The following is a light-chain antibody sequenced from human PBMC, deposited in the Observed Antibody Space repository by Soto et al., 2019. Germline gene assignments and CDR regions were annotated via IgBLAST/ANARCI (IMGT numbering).Light chain of an antibody. J-gene: IGKJ1*01. V-gene: IGKV3-15*01. CDR1: QSVSSSY. Sequence: EIVLTQSPGTLSLSPGERATLSCRASQSVSSSYLAWYQQKPGQAPRLLIHGASTRATGIPARFSGSGSGTRFTLTIASLQSEDFAVYYCQQYDNWPRTFGQGTKVDIK. CDR2: GAS. CDR3: QQYDNWPRT.